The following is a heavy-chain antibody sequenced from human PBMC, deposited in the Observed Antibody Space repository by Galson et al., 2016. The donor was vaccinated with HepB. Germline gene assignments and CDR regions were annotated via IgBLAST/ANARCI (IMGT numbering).Heavy chain of an antibody. CDR3: ARDYGDSNSYFNY. CDR2: IWYDGTIK. V-gene: IGHV3-33*01. D-gene: IGHD4-17*01. CDR1: GFTFASYG. Sequence: SLRLSCAASGFTFASYGMHWVRQAPAKGLEWVAFIWYDGTIKYYADSVKGRFTISRDNSKDTLYLQMNSLRAEDTAVYYGARDYGDSNSYFNYWGQGTLVTVSS. J-gene: IGHJ4*02.